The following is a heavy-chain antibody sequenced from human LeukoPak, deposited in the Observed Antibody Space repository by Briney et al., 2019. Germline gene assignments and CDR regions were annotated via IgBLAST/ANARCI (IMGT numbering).Heavy chain of an antibody. Sequence: KLGESLKISCKGSGYSFTSYWIGWVRQMPGKGLEWMGIIYPGDSDTRYSPSFQGQVTISADKSISTAYLQWSSLKASDTAMYYCARQEYCSGGSCYTWFDPWGQGTLVTVSS. CDR3: ARQEYCSGGSCYTWFDP. V-gene: IGHV5-51*01. D-gene: IGHD2-15*01. CDR2: IYPGDSDT. CDR1: GYSFTSYW. J-gene: IGHJ5*02.